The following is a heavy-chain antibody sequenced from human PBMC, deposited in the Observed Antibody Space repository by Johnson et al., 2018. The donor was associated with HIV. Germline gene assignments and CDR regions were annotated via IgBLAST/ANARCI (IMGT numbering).Heavy chain of an antibody. V-gene: IGHV3-74*01. CDR3: ARELGVEWSKGAFDI. Sequence: VQLVESGGGVVQPGRSLRLSCEASGITFSSYGMNWVRQAPGKGLVWVSRINSDGRSTSYADSVKGRFTISRDNAKNTLYLQMNSLRAEDTAVYCCARELGVEWSKGAFDIWGQGTMVTVSS. J-gene: IGHJ3*02. CDR1: GITFSSYG. D-gene: IGHD3-3*01. CDR2: INSDGRST.